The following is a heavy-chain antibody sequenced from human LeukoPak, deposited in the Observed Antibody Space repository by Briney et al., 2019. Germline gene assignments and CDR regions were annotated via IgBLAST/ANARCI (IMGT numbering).Heavy chain of an antibody. Sequence: SGPTLVNPTQTLTLTCTFSWFSLSTREMCVSWIRQPPVKALEWLARIDWDDDKYYSTSLKTRLTISKDTSKNQVVLTMTNMDPVDTATYYCAQSPTGYYYYMDVWGKGTTVTVSS. J-gene: IGHJ6*03. CDR3: AQSPTGYYYYMDV. V-gene: IGHV2-70*11. CDR2: IDWDDDK. D-gene: IGHD1-14*01. CDR1: WFSLSTREMC.